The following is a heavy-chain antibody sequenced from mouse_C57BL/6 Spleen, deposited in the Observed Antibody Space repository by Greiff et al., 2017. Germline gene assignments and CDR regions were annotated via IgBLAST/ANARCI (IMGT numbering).Heavy chain of an antibody. D-gene: IGHD1-1*01. CDR2: ISYDGSN. CDR1: GYSITSGYY. CDR3: ARVDYYGSSYGGFDY. V-gene: IGHV3-6*01. J-gene: IGHJ2*01. Sequence: EVKLVESGPGLVKPSQSLSLTCSVTGYSITSGYYWNWIRQFPGNKLEWMGYISYDGSNNYNPSLKNRISITRDTSKNQFFLKLNSVTTEDTATYYCARVDYYGSSYGGFDYWGQGTTLTVSS.